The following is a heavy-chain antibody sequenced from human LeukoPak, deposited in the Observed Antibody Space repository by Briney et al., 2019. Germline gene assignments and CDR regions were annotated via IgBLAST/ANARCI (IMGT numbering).Heavy chain of an antibody. Sequence: SQTLSLTCAISGDSVSNHTAAWSWIRQSPSRGLEWLGRTYYRSKWYYDYAISVKSRMTIDLETSKNRFSLHLNSVTPDDTAVYYCARLRRYIKQATSGMDVWGQGTTVTVSS. CDR3: ARLRRYIKQATSGMDV. CDR1: GDSVSNHTAA. D-gene: IGHD5-18*01. V-gene: IGHV6-1*01. CDR2: TYYRSKWYY. J-gene: IGHJ6*02.